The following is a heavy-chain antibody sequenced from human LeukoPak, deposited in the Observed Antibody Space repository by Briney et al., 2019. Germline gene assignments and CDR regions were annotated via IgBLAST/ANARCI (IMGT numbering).Heavy chain of an antibody. CDR1: GYTVTSYY. J-gene: IGHJ6*02. D-gene: IGHD5-24*01. V-gene: IGHV1-46*01. CDR2: LNPSGGSS. Sequence: ASVKVSCKASGYTVTSYYMHWVRQAPGQGLEWMAILNPSGGSSNCAQKFQGRATLTRATSTGTVYMELSSLRSEDTAVYYCASVYKHGMDVWGQGTTVTVSS. CDR3: ASVYKHGMDV.